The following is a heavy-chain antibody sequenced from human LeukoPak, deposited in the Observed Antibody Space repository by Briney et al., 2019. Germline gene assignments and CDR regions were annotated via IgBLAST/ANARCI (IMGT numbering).Heavy chain of an antibody. J-gene: IGHJ4*02. V-gene: IGHV4-59*01. D-gene: IGHD3-22*01. CDR1: GGSISSYY. CDR2: IYYSGST. Sequence: SETLSLTCTVSGGSISSYYWSWIRQPPGKGLEWIGYIYYSGSTNHNPSLKSRVTISVDTSKNQFSLKLSSVTAADTAVYCCASNYDSSGYYYGYWGQGTLVTVSS. CDR3: ASNYDSSGYYYGY.